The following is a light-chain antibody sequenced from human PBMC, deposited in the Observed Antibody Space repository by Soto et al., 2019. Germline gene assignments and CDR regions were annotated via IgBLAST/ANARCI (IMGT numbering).Light chain of an antibody. CDR2: GAS. CDR3: RQYGSSPSYT. J-gene: IGKJ2*01. V-gene: IGKV3-20*01. CDR1: QSVSSSSY. Sequence: EIVLTQSPGTLSLSPGERATLSCRASQSVSSSSYLAWYQQKPGQAPRLLIYGASSRATGIPDRFSGSASATDFTLTISRLEPEDFEVYYCRQYGSSPSYTFGQGTKLEIK.